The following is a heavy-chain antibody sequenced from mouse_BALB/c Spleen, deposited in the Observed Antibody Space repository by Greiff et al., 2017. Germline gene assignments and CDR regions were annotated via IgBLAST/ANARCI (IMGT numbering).Heavy chain of an antibody. CDR2: ISSGGST. CDR1: GFTFSSYA. V-gene: IGHV5-6-5*01. Sequence: EVKLVESGGGLVKPGGSLKLSCAASGFTFSSYAMSWVRRTPEKRLEWVASISSGGSTYYPDSVKGRFTISRDNARNILYLQMSSLRSEDTAMYYCARGGDGNPWFAYWGQGTLVTVSA. CDR3: ARGGDGNPWFAY. J-gene: IGHJ3*01. D-gene: IGHD2-1*01.